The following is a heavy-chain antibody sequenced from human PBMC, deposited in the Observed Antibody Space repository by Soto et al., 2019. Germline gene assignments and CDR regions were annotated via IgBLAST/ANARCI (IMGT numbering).Heavy chain of an antibody. D-gene: IGHD3-22*01. V-gene: IGHV3-23*01. CDR2: ISGSGGST. CDR1: GFTFSSYA. CDR3: APPVGSYYYDSSGSPLDY. Sequence: GGSLRLSCAASGFTFSSYAMSWVRQAPGKGLEWVSAISGSGGSTYYADSVKGRFTISRDNPKNTLYLQMNSLRAEDTAVYYCAPPVGSYYYDSSGSPLDYWGQGTLVTVSS. J-gene: IGHJ4*02.